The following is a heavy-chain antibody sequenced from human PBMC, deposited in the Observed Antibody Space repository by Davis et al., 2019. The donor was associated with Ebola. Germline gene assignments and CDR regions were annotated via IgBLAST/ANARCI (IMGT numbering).Heavy chain of an antibody. CDR2: MNPNSGNT. D-gene: IGHD4-23*01. CDR1: GYTFTSYD. J-gene: IGHJ6*04. Sequence: ASVKVSCKASGYTFTSYDINWVRQATGQGLEWMGWMNPNSGNTGYAQKFQGRVTITRNTSISTAYMELSSLRSEDTAVYYCARGCYPYYGGNFMDVWGKGTTVTVSS. CDR3: ARGCYPYYGGNFMDV. V-gene: IGHV1-8*03.